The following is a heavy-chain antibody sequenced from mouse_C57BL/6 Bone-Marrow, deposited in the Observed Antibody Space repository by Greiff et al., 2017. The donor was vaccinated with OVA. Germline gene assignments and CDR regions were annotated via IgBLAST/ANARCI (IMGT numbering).Heavy chain of an antibody. Sequence: QVHVKQSGPELVKPGASVKISCKASGYAFSSSWMNWVKQRPGKGLEWIGRIYPGDGDTNYNGKFKGKATLTADKSSSTAYIQLSSLTSEDSAVYFCARDDGYPWYFDVWGTGTTVTVSS. CDR3: ARDDGYPWYFDV. V-gene: IGHV1-82*01. D-gene: IGHD2-3*01. CDR1: GYAFSSSW. CDR2: IYPGDGDT. J-gene: IGHJ1*03.